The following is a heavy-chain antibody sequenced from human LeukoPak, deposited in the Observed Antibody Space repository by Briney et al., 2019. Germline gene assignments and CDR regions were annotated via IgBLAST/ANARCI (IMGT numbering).Heavy chain of an antibody. CDR1: GFTFSSYG. Sequence: GGSLRLSCAASGFTFSSYGMQFSSYGMNWVRQAPGQGLEWVAFIRSDGRNKCYADSVEGRLTISRDNTKNMLYLQMNSLRAEDTAVYYCAKLKINYYYYMDVWGKGTTVIVSS. CDR2: IRSDGRNK. CDR3: AKLKINYYYYMDV. V-gene: IGHV3-30*02. D-gene: IGHD3-16*01. J-gene: IGHJ6*03.